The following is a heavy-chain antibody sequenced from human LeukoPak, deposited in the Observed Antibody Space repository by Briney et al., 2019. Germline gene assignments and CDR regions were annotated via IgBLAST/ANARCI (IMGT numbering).Heavy chain of an antibody. CDR3: ARVNLGYSGYDYLYHFDY. Sequence: SESLSLTCAVYGGSFRGYYWNWIRQPPGKGLEWIGEINHTGATTYNPSLKSRVTISLDSSKNQFSLNLSSVTAADTAVYYCARVNLGYSGYDYLYHFDYWGQGTLVTVSS. CDR1: GGSFRGYY. V-gene: IGHV4-34*01. J-gene: IGHJ4*02. D-gene: IGHD5-12*01. CDR2: INHTGAT.